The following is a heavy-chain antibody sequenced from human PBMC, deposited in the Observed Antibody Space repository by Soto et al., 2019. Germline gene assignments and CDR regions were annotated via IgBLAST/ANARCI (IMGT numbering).Heavy chain of an antibody. V-gene: IGHV3-33*01. CDR3: ARDADGDSPEWYYYGMDV. Sequence: GGSLRLSCAASGFTFSSYGMHWVRQAPGKGLKRMADIWYDGSKKFYADSMKGRFTISRDNAKNSLYLQMNSLRAEDTAVYYCARDADGDSPEWYYYGMDVWGQGTTVTVSS. D-gene: IGHD4-17*01. CDR1: GFTFSSYG. CDR2: IWYDGSKK. J-gene: IGHJ6*02.